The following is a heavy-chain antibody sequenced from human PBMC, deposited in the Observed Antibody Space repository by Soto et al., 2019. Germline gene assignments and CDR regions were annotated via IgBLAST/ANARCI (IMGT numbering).Heavy chain of an antibody. V-gene: IGHV4-39*01. J-gene: IGHJ1*01. D-gene: IGHD6-19*01. CDR2: IYYSGST. Sequence: QLLESGPGLVKPSETLSLTCTVSGGSISSSSYYWGWIRQPPGKGLEWIGSIYYSGSTYYNPSLKSRVTISVDTSKNQFSLKLSSVTAADTAVYYCARQMRVAGRGFQHWGQGTLVTVSS. CDR3: ARQMRVAGRGFQH. CDR1: GGSISSSSYY.